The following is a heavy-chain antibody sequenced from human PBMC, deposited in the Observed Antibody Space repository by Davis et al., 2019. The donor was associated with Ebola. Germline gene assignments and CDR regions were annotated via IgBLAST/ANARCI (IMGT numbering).Heavy chain of an antibody. CDR2: IRYDGINK. CDR3: AKDQEDFWSGHFFDY. V-gene: IGHV3-30*02. Sequence: PGGSLRLSCAASGFTFSNYGMHWVRQAPGKGPEWVAFIRYDGINKYYADSVKGRFTISRNNSKNTYLQMNSLRAEDTAVYYCAKDQEDFWSGHFFDYWGQGTLVTVSS. J-gene: IGHJ4*02. D-gene: IGHD3-3*01. CDR1: GFTFSNYG.